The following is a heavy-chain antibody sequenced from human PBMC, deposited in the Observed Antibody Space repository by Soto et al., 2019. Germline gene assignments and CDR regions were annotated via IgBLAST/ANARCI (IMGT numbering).Heavy chain of an antibody. Sequence: GGSLRLSCAASGFTFSSYGMHWVRQAPGKGLEWVAVIWYDGSNKYYADSVKGRFTISRDNSKNTLYLQMNSLRAEDTAVYYCARGPPYYGDYRDAFDIWGQGTMVTVSS. V-gene: IGHV3-33*01. J-gene: IGHJ3*02. CDR2: IWYDGSNK. D-gene: IGHD4-17*01. CDR1: GFTFSSYG. CDR3: ARGPPYYGDYRDAFDI.